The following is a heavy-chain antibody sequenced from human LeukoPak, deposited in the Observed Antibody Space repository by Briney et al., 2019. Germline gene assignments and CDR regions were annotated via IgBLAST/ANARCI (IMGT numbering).Heavy chain of an antibody. CDR2: ISYDGSNK. CDR1: GFTFSSYA. D-gene: IGHD3-10*01. Sequence: GGSLRLSCAASGFTFSSYAMHWVRQAPGKGLEWVAVISYDGSNKYYADSVKGRFTISRDNSKNTLYLQMNSLRAEDTAVYYCARDSWSRITMVRGVLYGMDVWGQGTTVTVS. CDR3: ARDSWSRITMVRGVLYGMDV. V-gene: IGHV3-30*04. J-gene: IGHJ6*02.